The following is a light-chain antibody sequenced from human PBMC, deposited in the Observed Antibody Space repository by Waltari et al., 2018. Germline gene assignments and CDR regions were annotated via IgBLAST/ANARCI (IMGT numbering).Light chain of an antibody. Sequence: DIQMTQSPSTLSASVGDRDTITCRASQSISNWLAWYQRKPGKAPNLLIYKASSLESGVPSRFSGGGSGTEFTLTISSLQPDDFATYYCQQFKSFPFTFGGGTKVEVK. CDR3: QQFKSFPFT. CDR1: QSISNW. CDR2: KAS. V-gene: IGKV1-5*03. J-gene: IGKJ4*01.